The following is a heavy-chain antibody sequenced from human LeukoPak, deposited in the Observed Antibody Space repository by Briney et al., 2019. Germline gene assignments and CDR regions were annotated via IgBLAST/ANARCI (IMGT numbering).Heavy chain of an antibody. J-gene: IGHJ4*02. D-gene: IGHD6-6*01. CDR1: GESFSNHY. CDR2: IEHRGNT. CDR3: ARGRGVAARRGFDF. Sequence: PSETLSLSCVVNGESFSNHYWTWIRQSPGKGLEWIGEIEHRGNTNYNPSLKSRVTISVDTSKNEFSLKLKSVTAADTAVLYCARGRGVAARRGFDFWGQGTLVTVSS. V-gene: IGHV4-34*01.